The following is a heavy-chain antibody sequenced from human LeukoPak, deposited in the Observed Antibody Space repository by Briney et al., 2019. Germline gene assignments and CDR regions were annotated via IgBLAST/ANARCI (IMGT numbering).Heavy chain of an antibody. CDR1: GFTFSDYY. V-gene: IGHV3-11*01. Sequence: GGSLRLSCAASGFTFSDYYMSWIRQAPGKGLEWVSYISSSGSTIYYADSVKGRFTISRDNAKNSLYLQMNSLRAEDTAVYYCAREPLLRYFDWLEGPIDYWGQGTLVTVSS. J-gene: IGHJ4*02. CDR3: AREPLLRYFDWLEGPIDY. CDR2: ISSSGSTI. D-gene: IGHD3-9*01.